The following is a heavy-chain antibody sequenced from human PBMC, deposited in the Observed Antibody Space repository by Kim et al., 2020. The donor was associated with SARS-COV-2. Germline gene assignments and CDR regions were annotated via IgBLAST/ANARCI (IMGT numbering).Heavy chain of an antibody. Sequence: ASVKVSCKASGYTFTSYGISWVRQAPGQGLEWMGWISAYNGNTNYAQKLQGRVTMTTDTSTSTAYMELRSLRSDDTAVYYCASGTLKSDSSGYYYLDAFDIWGQGTMVTVSS. CDR2: ISAYNGNT. CDR3: ASGTLKSDSSGYYYLDAFDI. J-gene: IGHJ3*02. V-gene: IGHV1-18*01. D-gene: IGHD3-22*01. CDR1: GYTFTSYG.